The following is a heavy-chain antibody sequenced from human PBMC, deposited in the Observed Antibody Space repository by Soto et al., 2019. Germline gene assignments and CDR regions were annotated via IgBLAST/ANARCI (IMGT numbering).Heavy chain of an antibody. D-gene: IGHD3-3*01. CDR1: GFTFSSYA. Sequence: GGSLRLSCAASGFTFSSYAMHWVRQAPGKGLEWVAVISYDGSNKYYADSVKGRFTISRDNSKNTLYLQMNSLRAEDTAVYYCARDLTIFGVVLYGMDVWGQGTTVTVSS. CDR3: ARDLTIFGVVLYGMDV. J-gene: IGHJ6*02. CDR2: ISYDGSNK. V-gene: IGHV3-30-3*01.